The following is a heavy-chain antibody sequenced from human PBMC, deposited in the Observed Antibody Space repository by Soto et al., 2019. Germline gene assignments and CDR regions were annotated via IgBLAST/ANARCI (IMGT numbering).Heavy chain of an antibody. Sequence: ASVKVSCKASGFTFTSYYMHWARQSPGQGLEWMGIINPSGGSTSYAQKFQGRVTMTRDTSTSTVYMELSSLRSEDTAVYYCARVQWRYGGGNGMDVWGQGTTVTVSS. CDR2: INPSGGST. J-gene: IGHJ6*02. D-gene: IGHD6-19*01. CDR3: ARVQWRYGGGNGMDV. V-gene: IGHV1-46*01. CDR1: GFTFTSYY.